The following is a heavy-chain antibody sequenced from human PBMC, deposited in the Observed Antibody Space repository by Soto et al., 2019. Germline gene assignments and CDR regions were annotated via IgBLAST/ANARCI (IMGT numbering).Heavy chain of an antibody. CDR2: INAGNGNT. Sequence: GASVKVSCKASGYTFTSYAMHWVRQAPGQRLEWMGWINAGNGNTKYSQMFQGRVTITRDTSASTAYMELSSLRSEDTSVYYCARIGLDIVVVPAARNNYYYYMDVWGKGTTVTVS. V-gene: IGHV1-3*01. J-gene: IGHJ6*03. D-gene: IGHD2-2*03. CDR3: ARIGLDIVVVPAARNNYYYYMDV. CDR1: GYTFTSYA.